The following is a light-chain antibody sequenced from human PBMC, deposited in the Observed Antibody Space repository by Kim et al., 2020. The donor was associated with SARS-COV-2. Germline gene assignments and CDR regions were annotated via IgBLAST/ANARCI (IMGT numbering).Light chain of an antibody. Sequence: GKTVTNSCTRSSGSIASNYVQWYQQRPGSSPTTVIYEENERPSGVPDRFSGSIDSSSNSASLTISGLKAEDEADYYCQSYDSNIGVFGGGTQLTVL. J-gene: IGLJ3*02. CDR1: SGSIASNY. CDR2: EEN. CDR3: QSYDSNIGV. V-gene: IGLV6-57*01.